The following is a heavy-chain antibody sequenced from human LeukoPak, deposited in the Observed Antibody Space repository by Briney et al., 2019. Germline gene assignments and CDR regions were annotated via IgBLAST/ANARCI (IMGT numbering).Heavy chain of an antibody. CDR2: IYYSGST. CDR3: AREDRYCSGGSCYS. Sequence: SETLSLTCTVSGGSISSSSYYWGWIRQPPGKGLEWIGSIYYSGSTNYNPSLKSRVTISVDASKNQFSLKLSSVTAADTALYYCAREDRYCSGGSCYSWGQGTLVTVSS. V-gene: IGHV4-39*07. D-gene: IGHD2-15*01. CDR1: GGSISSSSYY. J-gene: IGHJ4*02.